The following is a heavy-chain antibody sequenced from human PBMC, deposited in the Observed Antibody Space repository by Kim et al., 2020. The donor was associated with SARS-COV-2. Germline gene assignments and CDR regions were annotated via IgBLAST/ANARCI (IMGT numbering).Heavy chain of an antibody. CDR3: AGDLRGYDC. V-gene: IGHV4-4*02. CDR1: GGSISSSNW. Sequence: SETLSLSCAVSGGSISSSNWWCWVRPPPGKGLEWIGEIYHSGSTNYTRSLKSRVTISVDKSKNQFSLKLSSVTAADTAVYYCAGDLRGYDCWGQGTLVTVSS. D-gene: IGHD5-12*01. J-gene: IGHJ4*02. CDR2: IYHSGST.